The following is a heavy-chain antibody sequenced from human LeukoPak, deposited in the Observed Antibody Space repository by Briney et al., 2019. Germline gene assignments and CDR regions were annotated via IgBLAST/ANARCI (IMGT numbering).Heavy chain of an antibody. CDR2: IKQDGSEK. V-gene: IGHV3-7*01. CDR1: GFTFSSYG. J-gene: IGHJ4*02. CDR3: ARDVDY. Sequence: GGSLRLSCAASGFTFSSYGMHWVRQAPGKGLEWVANIKQDGSEKYYVDSVKGRFTISRDNAKNSLYLQMDSLRAEDTAVYYCARDVDYWGQGTLVTVSS.